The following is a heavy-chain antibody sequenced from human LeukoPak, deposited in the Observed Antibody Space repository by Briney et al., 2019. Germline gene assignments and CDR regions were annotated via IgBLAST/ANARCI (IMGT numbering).Heavy chain of an antibody. D-gene: IGHD2-21*02. CDR2: ISYDGSNK. V-gene: IGHV3-30*04. Sequence: GGSLRLSCAASGFTFSNYAMHWVRQAPGKGLDWVAVISYDGSNKYYAVSVKGRFTISRDNSKNTLYLQMNSLRAEDTAVYYCAKDNLAYCGGDCYHYYYGMDVWGQGTTVTVSS. CDR1: GFTFSNYA. J-gene: IGHJ6*02. CDR3: AKDNLAYCGGDCYHYYYGMDV.